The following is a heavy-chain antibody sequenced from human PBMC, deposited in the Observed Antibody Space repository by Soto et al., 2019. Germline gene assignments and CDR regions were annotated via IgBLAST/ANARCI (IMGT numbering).Heavy chain of an antibody. J-gene: IGHJ4*02. CDR2: ISYDGSNK. Sequence: PGGALRLSCAASGFTFSSYAMHWVRQAPGKGLEWVAVISYDGSNKYYADSVKGRFTISRDNSKNTLYLQMNSLRAEDTAVYYCARGVRAAVRRNLYYFDYWGQGTLVTVS. V-gene: IGHV3-30-3*01. CDR1: GFTFSSYA. CDR3: ARGVRAAVRRNLYYFDY. D-gene: IGHD6-13*01.